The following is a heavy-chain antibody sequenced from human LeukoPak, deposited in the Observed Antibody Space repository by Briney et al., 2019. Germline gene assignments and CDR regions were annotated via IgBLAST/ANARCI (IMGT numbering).Heavy chain of an antibody. CDR3: AREIWWRFDY. CDR2: ISSNGGST. Sequence: GSLRLSCAASGFTFSSYATHWVRQAPGKGLEYVSAISSNGGSTYYANSVKGRFTISRDNSKNTLYLQMGSLRAEDMAVYYCAREIWWRFDYWGQGRLVTVSS. V-gene: IGHV3-64*01. CDR1: GFTFSSYA. D-gene: IGHD5-12*01. J-gene: IGHJ4*02.